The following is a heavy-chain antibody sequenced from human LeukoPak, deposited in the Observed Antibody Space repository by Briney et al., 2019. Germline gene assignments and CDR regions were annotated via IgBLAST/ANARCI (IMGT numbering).Heavy chain of an antibody. V-gene: IGHV3-72*01. J-gene: IGHJ4*02. CDR3: ARVGGGDGYNNDY. CDR2: SKNKADSYTT. Sequence: PGGSLRLSCAASGFTFSDYYMDWVRQTPGKGLEWIGRSKNKADSYTTHYAASVKGRFTISRDDSKNSLYLQMNSLKTEDTAVYYCARVGGGDGYNNDYWGQGTLVTVSS. D-gene: IGHD5-24*01. CDR1: GFTFSDYY.